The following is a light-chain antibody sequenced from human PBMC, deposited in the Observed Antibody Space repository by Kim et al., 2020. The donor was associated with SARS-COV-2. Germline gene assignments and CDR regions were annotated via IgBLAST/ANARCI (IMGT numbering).Light chain of an antibody. J-gene: IGLJ2*01. V-gene: IGLV2-23*02. CDR3: CSYVV. Sequence: VSGSPGQSITISCTGTSSDVGSYNLVSWYQQHPGKAPKLMIYEVSKRPSGVSNRFSGSKSGNTASLTIYGLQAEDEADYYCCSYVVFGGGTQLTVL. CDR2: EVS. CDR1: SSDVGSYNL.